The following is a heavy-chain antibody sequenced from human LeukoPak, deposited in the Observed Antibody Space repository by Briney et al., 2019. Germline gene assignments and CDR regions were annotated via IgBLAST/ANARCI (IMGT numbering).Heavy chain of an antibody. J-gene: IGHJ3*01. CDR3: ARRFRTGGDLHHDAYDV. V-gene: IGHV4-59*12. Sequence: SETLSLTCSVSGGSISDYFWGWIRQPPGKGLEWIGHVYYLGNPTCSPSLKSRVSILVDTSKYQFSLELSSVTAADTAVYYCARRFRTGGDLHHDAYDVWGQGTVVTVSS. D-gene: IGHD3-16*01. CDR1: GGSISDYF. CDR2: VYYLGNP.